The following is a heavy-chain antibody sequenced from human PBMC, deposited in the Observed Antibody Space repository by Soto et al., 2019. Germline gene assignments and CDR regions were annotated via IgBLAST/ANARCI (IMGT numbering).Heavy chain of an antibody. J-gene: IGHJ4*02. CDR2: IYSGGST. D-gene: IGHD3-22*01. Sequence: GGSLRLSCAASGFTVSSNYMSWVRQAPGKGLEWVSVIYSGGSTYYAGSVKGRFTVSRDNSKNTVYLQMNSLRAEDTAVYYCASAYESSGYFYYWGQGTLVTVSS. CDR1: GFTVSSNY. V-gene: IGHV3-53*01. CDR3: ASAYESSGYFYY.